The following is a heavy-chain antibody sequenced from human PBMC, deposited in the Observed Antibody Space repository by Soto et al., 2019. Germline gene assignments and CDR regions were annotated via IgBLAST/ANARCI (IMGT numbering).Heavy chain of an antibody. Sequence: SETLSLTCTVSGGSISSCGYYWSWIRQHPGKGLEWIGYIYYSGSTYYNPSLKSRVTISVDTSKNQFSLKLSSVTAADTAVYYCARDVVVVPAAIDSNYYYYMDVWGKGTTVT. CDR2: IYYSGST. D-gene: IGHD2-2*02. J-gene: IGHJ6*03. CDR3: ARDVVVVPAAIDSNYYYYMDV. CDR1: GGSISSCGYY. V-gene: IGHV4-31*03.